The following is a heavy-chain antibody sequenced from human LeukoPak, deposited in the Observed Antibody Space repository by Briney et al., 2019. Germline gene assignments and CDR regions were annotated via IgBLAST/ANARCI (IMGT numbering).Heavy chain of an antibody. V-gene: IGHV1-2*04. CDR3: ARWGSGWLPDPYYFDY. Sequence: ASVKVSCKASGYTFTGYYMHWVRQAPGQGLEWVGWINPNSGGTNYAQKSQGWVTMTRDTSISTAYMEPSRLRSDDTAVYYCARWGSGWLPDPYYFDYWGQGTLVTVSS. J-gene: IGHJ4*02. CDR2: INPNSGGT. CDR1: GYTFTGYY. D-gene: IGHD6-19*01.